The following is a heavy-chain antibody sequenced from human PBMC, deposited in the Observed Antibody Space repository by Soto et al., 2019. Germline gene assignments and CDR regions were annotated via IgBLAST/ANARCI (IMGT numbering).Heavy chain of an antibody. Sequence: GGSLRVSCAASGLTFSNYGMSWFRQVPGSGLEWVLSISGSGGSTFYTNSVKGRFTISRDNFRNTLYLQMNSLRVEDAAVYYCAKGVDSSKWYPGYFDYWDQGT. J-gene: IGHJ4*02. CDR3: AKGVDSSKWYPGYFDY. D-gene: IGHD6-13*01. V-gene: IGHV3-23*01. CDR1: GLTFSNYG. CDR2: ISGSGGST.